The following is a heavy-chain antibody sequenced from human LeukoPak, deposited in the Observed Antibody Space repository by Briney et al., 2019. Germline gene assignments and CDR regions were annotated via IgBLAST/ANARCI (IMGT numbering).Heavy chain of an antibody. Sequence: GGSLRLSCAASGFTFSSYGMHWVRQAPGKGLEWVAFIRYDGSNKYYADSVKGRFTISRDNSKNTLYLQMNSLRAEDTAVYYCAKGLGSYGSRTRCYYMDVWGKGTTVTVSS. D-gene: IGHD5-18*01. J-gene: IGHJ6*03. CDR3: AKGLGSYGSRTRCYYMDV. V-gene: IGHV3-30*02. CDR2: IRYDGSNK. CDR1: GFTFSSYG.